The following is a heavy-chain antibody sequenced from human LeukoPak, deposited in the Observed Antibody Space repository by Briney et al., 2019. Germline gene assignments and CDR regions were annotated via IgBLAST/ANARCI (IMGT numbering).Heavy chain of an antibody. Sequence: GGSLRPSCAASGFTFSTYSMNWVRQAPGKGLEWVSYISSSSSTIYYADSVKGRFTISRDNAKNSLYLQMNSLGAEDTAVYYCARDDHYYYYYMDVWGKGTTVTVSS. CDR1: GFTFSTYS. CDR3: ARDDHYYYYYMDV. CDR2: ISSSSSTI. V-gene: IGHV3-48*01. J-gene: IGHJ6*03.